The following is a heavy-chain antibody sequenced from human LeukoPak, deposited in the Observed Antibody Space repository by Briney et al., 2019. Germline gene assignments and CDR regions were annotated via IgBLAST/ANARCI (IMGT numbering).Heavy chain of an antibody. CDR1: GFTFDDYA. CDR2: ISWNSGSI. CDR3: AKAITMRTHYFDY. V-gene: IGHV3-9*01. D-gene: IGHD3-10*01. Sequence: GRSLRLSCAASGFTFDDYAMHWVRQAPGKGLEWVSGISWNSGSIGYADSVKGRFTISRDNAKNSLYLQMYSLRAEDTALYYCAKAITMRTHYFDYWGQGTLVTVSS. J-gene: IGHJ4*02.